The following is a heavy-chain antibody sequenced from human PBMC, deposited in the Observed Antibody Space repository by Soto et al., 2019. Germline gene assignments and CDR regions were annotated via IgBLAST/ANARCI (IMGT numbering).Heavy chain of an antibody. Sequence: PGGSLRLSCTASGFTFGDYAMSWFRQAPGKGLEWVGFIRSKGYGGTTEHAASVKGRFTISRDDSKSIAYLQMNSLKIEDTAVYYCTRDSGCGGDCYENYFDYWGQGTLVTVSS. J-gene: IGHJ4*02. CDR2: IRSKGYGGTT. CDR1: GFTFGDYA. D-gene: IGHD2-21*02. CDR3: TRDSGCGGDCYENYFDY. V-gene: IGHV3-49*03.